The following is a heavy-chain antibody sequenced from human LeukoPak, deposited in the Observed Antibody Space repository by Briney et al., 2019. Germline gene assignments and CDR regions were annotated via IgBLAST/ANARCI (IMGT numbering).Heavy chain of an antibody. V-gene: IGHV3-66*01. CDR1: GFTVRSNY. Sequence: GGSLRLSCAASGFTVRSNYMNWVRQAPGKGLEWVSLIYSGGSTHYADSVKGRFTISRDNSKNTLYLQMNSLTAEDTAVYYCARGGDSSYYGDYWGQGTLVTVSS. CDR3: ARGGDSSYYGDY. CDR2: IYSGGST. J-gene: IGHJ4*02. D-gene: IGHD3-22*01.